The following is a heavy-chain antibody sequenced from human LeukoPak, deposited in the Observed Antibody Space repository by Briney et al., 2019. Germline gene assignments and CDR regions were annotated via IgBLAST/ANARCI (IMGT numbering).Heavy chain of an antibody. CDR2: IYTSGST. J-gene: IGHJ6*03. CDR1: GGSISSYY. Sequence: SETLSLTCTVSGGSISSYYWSWIRQPPGQGLEWIGYIYTSGSTNYNPSLKSRVTISVDTSKNQFSLKLSSVTAADTAVYYCARLGEGSSWVQRNYYYYYMDVWGKGTTVTVSS. CDR3: ARLGEGSSWVQRNYYYYYMDV. D-gene: IGHD6-13*01. V-gene: IGHV4-4*09.